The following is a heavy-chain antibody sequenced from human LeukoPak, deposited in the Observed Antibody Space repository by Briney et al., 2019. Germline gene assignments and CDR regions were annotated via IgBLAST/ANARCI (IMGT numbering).Heavy chain of an antibody. CDR2: IKQDGSEK. Sequence: GGSLRLSCAASGFTFSSYWMSWVRQAPGKGLEWVANIKQDGSEKYYVDSVKGRFTISRDNAKNSLYLQMSSLRAEDTALYYCAKDSAVYSSSWIYFDYWGQGTLVTVSS. J-gene: IGHJ4*02. D-gene: IGHD6-13*01. CDR3: AKDSAVYSSSWIYFDY. V-gene: IGHV3-7*03. CDR1: GFTFSSYW.